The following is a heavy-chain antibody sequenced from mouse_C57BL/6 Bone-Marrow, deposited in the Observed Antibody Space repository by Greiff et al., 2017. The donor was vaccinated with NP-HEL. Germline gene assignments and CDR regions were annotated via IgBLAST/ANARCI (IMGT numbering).Heavy chain of an antibody. CDR3: ARVVNYYGSSYYYFDY. CDR2: IYPRDGST. V-gene: IGHV1-85*01. J-gene: IGHJ2*01. Sequence: VQLQQSGPELVKPGASVKLSCKASGYTFTSYDINWVKQRPGQGLEWIGWIYPRDGSTKYNEKFKGKATLTVDTSSSTAYMELHSLTSEDSAVYFCARVVNYYGSSYYYFDYWGQGTTLTVSS. D-gene: IGHD1-1*01. CDR1: GYTFTSYD.